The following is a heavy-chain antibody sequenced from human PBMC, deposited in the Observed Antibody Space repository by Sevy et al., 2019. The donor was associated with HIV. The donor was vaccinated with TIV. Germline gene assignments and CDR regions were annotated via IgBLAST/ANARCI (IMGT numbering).Heavy chain of an antibody. CDR3: VRDSWYCSSTSCYLFDY. D-gene: IGHD2-2*01. CDR2: ISYDGSNK. Sequence: GGSLRLSCAASGFTFSSYAMHWVRQAPGKGLEWVAVISYDGSNKYYADSVKGRFTISRDNSKNTLYLQMNSLRAEDTAVYYCVRDSWYCSSTSCYLFDYWGQGTLVTVSS. CDR1: GFTFSSYA. V-gene: IGHV3-30-3*01. J-gene: IGHJ4*02.